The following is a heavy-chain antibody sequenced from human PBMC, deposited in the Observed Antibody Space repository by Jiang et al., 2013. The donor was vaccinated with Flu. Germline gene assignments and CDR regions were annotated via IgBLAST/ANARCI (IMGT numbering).Heavy chain of an antibody. CDR1: GYTFTSYY. V-gene: IGHV1-46*01. Sequence: SGAEVKKPGASVKVSCKASGYTFTSYYMHWVRQAPGQGLEWMGIINPSGGSTSYAQKFQGRVTMTRDTSTSTVYMELSSLRSEDTAVYYCARDFPDAQNINYYYYYYMDVWARTTVTVSS. CDR2: INPSGGST. CDR3: ARDFPDAQNINYYYYYYMDV. J-gene: IGHJ6*03.